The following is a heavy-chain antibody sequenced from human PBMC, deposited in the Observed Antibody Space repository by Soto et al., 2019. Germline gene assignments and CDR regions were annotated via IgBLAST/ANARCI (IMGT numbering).Heavy chain of an antibody. CDR3: AKQYLGVVKYYCRDV. CDR1: GFTFSSYG. D-gene: IGHD3-3*01. J-gene: IGHJ6*02. V-gene: IGHV3-30*18. CDR2: ISCDGSNK. Sequence: GGSLRLSCAASGFTFSSYGIHWVRQAPGQGLEWVAVISCDGSNKYYADSVKGRFTISRDNYKNTLYLQMTSLRAEDTAVYYGAKQYLGVVKYYCRDVWGQGTTVTVSS.